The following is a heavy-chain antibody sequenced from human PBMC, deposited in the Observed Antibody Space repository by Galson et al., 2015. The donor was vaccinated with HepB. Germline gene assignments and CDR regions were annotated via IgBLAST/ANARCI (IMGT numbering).Heavy chain of an antibody. Sequence: SVKVSCKASGGTFSSYAISWVRQAPGQGLEWMGGIIPIFGTANYAQKFQGRVTITADESTSTAYMELSSLRSEDTAVYYCASQPRYYYDSSGYTEPLPPDDAFDIWGQGTMVTVSS. V-gene: IGHV1-69*13. J-gene: IGHJ3*02. CDR2: IIPIFGTA. D-gene: IGHD3-22*01. CDR3: ASQPRYYYDSSGYTEPLPPDDAFDI. CDR1: GGTFSSYA.